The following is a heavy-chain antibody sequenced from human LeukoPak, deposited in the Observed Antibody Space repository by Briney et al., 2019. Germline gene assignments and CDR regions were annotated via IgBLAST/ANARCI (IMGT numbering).Heavy chain of an antibody. CDR3: ARGMAGTLRLDY. V-gene: IGHV3-23*01. J-gene: IGHJ4*02. CDR1: GFTFSSSV. CDR2: ISNNGGYT. Sequence: GGSLGLSCAASGFTFSSSVMSWVRQAPGKGLEWVSAISNNGGYTYYADSVQGRFTISRDNAKNSLYLQMNSLRAEDTAVYYCARGMAGTLRLDYWGQGTLVTVSS. D-gene: IGHD6-19*01.